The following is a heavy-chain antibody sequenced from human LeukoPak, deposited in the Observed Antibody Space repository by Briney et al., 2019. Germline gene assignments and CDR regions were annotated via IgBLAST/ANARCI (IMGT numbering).Heavy chain of an antibody. CDR2: ISYTGST. J-gene: IGHJ4*02. Sequence: SETLSLTCTISGGSISSYYWSWIRQPPGKSLEWIAHISYTGSTNYNPSLKSRVTISVDTSKKQFSLKLSSVTAADTAVYYCARDAGGGYYGSGSLGGLDYWGQGTLVTVSS. CDR1: GGSISSYY. CDR3: ARDAGGGYYGSGSLGGLDY. V-gene: IGHV4-59*12. D-gene: IGHD3-10*01.